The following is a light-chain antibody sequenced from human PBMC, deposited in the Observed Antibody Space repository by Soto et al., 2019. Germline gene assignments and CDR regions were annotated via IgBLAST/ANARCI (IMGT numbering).Light chain of an antibody. CDR1: QSVISW. V-gene: IGKV1-5*01. CDR2: DAS. CDR3: QQYQRFCS. Sequence: DIQMTQSHYTLSASVGDRVTITCRASQSVISWVAWYQQKPGKAPKLLISDASTLDTGVPSRFSGSGSETEFTLTISRLQPDDCATDYGQQYQRFCSFGPGTKVDVK. J-gene: IGKJ3*01.